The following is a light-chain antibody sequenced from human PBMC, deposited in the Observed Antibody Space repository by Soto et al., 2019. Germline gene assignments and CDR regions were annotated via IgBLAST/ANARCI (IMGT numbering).Light chain of an antibody. V-gene: IGKV3-15*01. CDR2: GAS. CDR1: QSVSSS. J-gene: IGKJ4*01. CDR3: QQYNNWPPLT. Sequence: EIVLTQSPATLSVSLGETATLSCRASQSVSSSLAWYQHTPGRAPRLLIYGASTRATGIPTRFSGSGSGTELTLTISSLQSEDFAVYYCQQYNNWPPLTFGGGTKVDIK.